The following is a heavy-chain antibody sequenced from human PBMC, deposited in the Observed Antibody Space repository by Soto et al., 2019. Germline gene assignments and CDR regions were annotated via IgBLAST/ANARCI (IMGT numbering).Heavy chain of an antibody. Sequence: SGPTLVNPTPTPTLTSTFSGFSLSPRGRVVGGILQPPGKAREWLALIYWDEEKRHSPSRKSRLTFTKDTSKTQWCLTFTNRDTVHTATYSCAHSVRYCSSTSCNLHDGMDVWGQGTTVTVSS. J-gene: IGHJ6*02. CDR3: AHSVRYCSSTSCNLHDGMDV. CDR2: IYWDEEK. CDR1: GFSLSPRGRV. V-gene: IGHV2-5*02. D-gene: IGHD2-2*01.